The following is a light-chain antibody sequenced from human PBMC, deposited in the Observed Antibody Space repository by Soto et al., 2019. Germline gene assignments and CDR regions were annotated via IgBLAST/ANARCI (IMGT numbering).Light chain of an antibody. CDR1: RSHIGAGYD. CDR3: QSYDSSLSGYVV. Sequence: QSVLTQPASVAGASGQSGTISCTGSRSHIGAGYDVHWYQQLPGTAPKLLIYGNSNRPSGVPDRFSGSKSGTSASLAITGLQAEDEADYYCQSYDSSLSGYVVFGGGTQLTVL. CDR2: GNS. J-gene: IGLJ2*01. V-gene: IGLV1-40*01.